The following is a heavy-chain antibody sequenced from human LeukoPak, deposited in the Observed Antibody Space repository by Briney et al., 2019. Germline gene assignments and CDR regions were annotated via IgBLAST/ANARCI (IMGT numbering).Heavy chain of an antibody. J-gene: IGHJ4*02. CDR2: FDPEDGET. D-gene: IGHD2-21*02. CDR3: ATALGGCGGDCYDFDY. CDR1: GYTLTELS. V-gene: IGHV1-24*01. Sequence: ASVKVSCKVSGYTLTELSMHWVRQAPGKGLEWMGGFDPEDGETIYAQKFQGRVTMTEDTSTDTAYMELSSLRSEDTAVYYCATALGGCGGDCYDFDYWGQGTLVTVSS.